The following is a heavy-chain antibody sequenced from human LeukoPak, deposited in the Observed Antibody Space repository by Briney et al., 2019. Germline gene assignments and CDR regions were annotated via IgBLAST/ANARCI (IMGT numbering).Heavy chain of an antibody. V-gene: IGHV4-59*01. CDR1: GGSMCSYY. CDR3: ASYYGDYNLNYYYYYMDA. CDR2: IYYSGST. D-gene: IGHD4-17*01. J-gene: IGHJ6*03. Sequence: PSETLSLTCTVSGGSMCSYYWSWIRQPPGKGLEWIGYIYYSGSTNYNPSLKSRVTISVDTSKNQFSLKLSSVTAAATAVYGCASYYGDYNLNYYYYYMDAWGKGTTVTVSS.